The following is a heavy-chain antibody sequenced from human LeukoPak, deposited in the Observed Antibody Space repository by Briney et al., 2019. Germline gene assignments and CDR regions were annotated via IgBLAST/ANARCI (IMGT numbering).Heavy chain of an antibody. CDR3: ARRPTATYYYDSKAFDI. D-gene: IGHD3-22*01. CDR2: INHSGST. Sequence: PSETLSLTCAVNGDSLSGYYWSWLRQPPGKGLEWIGEINHSGSTNYNPSLKSRVTISVDTSKNQFSLKLSSVTAADTAVYYCARRPTATYYYDSKAFDIWGQGTMVTVSS. V-gene: IGHV4-34*01. J-gene: IGHJ3*02. CDR1: GDSLSGYY.